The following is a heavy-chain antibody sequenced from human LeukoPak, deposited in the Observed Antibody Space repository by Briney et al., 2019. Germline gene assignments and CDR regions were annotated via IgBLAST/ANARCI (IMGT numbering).Heavy chain of an antibody. J-gene: IGHJ5*02. CDR2: IYTSGST. V-gene: IGHV4-4*07. CDR3: ARGSPQQLVPENWFDP. Sequence: SETLSLTCTVSGGSISSYYWSWIRQPAGKGLEWIGRIYTSGSTNYNPSLKSRVTMSVDTSKNQFSLKLSSVTAADPAVYYCARGSPQQLVPENWFDPWGQGTLVTVSS. CDR1: GGSISSYY. D-gene: IGHD6-6*01.